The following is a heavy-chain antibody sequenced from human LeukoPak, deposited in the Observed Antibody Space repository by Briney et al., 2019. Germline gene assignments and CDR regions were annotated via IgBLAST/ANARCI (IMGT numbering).Heavy chain of an antibody. Sequence: GGSLRLSCSASGFTFSSYAMHWVRQAPGKGPEYVSVISSYGDKTYYADSVKGRFTISRDNSKNTVSLQMSSLRAEDTAVYYGVKDLYKGDTSTWYYFDYWGQGTLVTVSS. V-gene: IGHV3-64D*06. J-gene: IGHJ4*02. CDR1: GFTFSSYA. D-gene: IGHD6-13*01. CDR3: VKDLYKGDTSTWYYFDY. CDR2: ISSYGDKT.